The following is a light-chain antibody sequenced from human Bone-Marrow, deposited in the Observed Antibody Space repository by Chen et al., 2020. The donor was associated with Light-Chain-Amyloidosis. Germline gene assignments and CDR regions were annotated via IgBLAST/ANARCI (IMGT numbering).Light chain of an antibody. CDR3: QVWDRSGDRPV. CDR2: DDS. V-gene: IGLV3-21*02. CDR1: NIGSTS. Sequence: SYVLTQPSSVSVAPGQTATIACGGNNIGSTSVHWYQQTPGQAPLLVVHDDSDRPSGIPERLSGSNSGNTATLTISRVEAGDEADYYCQVWDRSGDRPVFGGGTKLTVL. J-gene: IGLJ3*02.